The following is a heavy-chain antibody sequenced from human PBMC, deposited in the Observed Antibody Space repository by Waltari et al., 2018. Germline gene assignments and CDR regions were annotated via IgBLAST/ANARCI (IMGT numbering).Heavy chain of an antibody. CDR1: GGSFSGYY. J-gene: IGHJ3*02. Sequence: QVQLQQWGAGLLKPSETLSLTCAVYGGSFSGYYWSWIRQPPGKGLEWIGEIYHSGSTNYNPSLKSRVTISVDKSKNQFSLKLSSVTAADTAVYYCARPYGDYSNDAFDIWGQGTMVTVSS. CDR3: ARPYGDYSNDAFDI. V-gene: IGHV4-34*01. D-gene: IGHD4-17*01. CDR2: IYHSGST.